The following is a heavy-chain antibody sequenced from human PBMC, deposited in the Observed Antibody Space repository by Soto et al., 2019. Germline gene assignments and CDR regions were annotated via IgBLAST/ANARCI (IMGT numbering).Heavy chain of an antibody. D-gene: IGHD2-2*01. J-gene: IGHJ3*02. CDR1: GFTFSSYW. V-gene: IGHV3-74*01. CDR3: ASISYCSSTSCYDAFDI. CDR2: INSDGSST. Sequence: GGSLRLSCAASGFTFSSYWMHWVRQAPGKGLVWVSRINSDGSSTSYVDSVKGRFTISRDNAKNTLYLQMNSLRAEDTAVYYCASISYCSSTSCYDAFDIWGQGTMVTVSS.